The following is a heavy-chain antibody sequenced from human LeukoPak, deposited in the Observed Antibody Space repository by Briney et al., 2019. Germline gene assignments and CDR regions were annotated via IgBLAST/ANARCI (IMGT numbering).Heavy chain of an antibody. J-gene: IGHJ5*02. CDR2: FIPIFNTT. CDR1: GGTLSNYA. V-gene: IGHV1-69*05. CDR3: ARDYTPGPFDP. D-gene: IGHD4-11*01. Sequence: SVKVSCKASGGTLSNYAIGWVRQAPGQGLEWMGGFIPIFNTTIYAQKFQGRLTIFTDESTSTIYMDLSSLRSEDTAVYYRARDYTPGPFDPWGQGTLVIVSS.